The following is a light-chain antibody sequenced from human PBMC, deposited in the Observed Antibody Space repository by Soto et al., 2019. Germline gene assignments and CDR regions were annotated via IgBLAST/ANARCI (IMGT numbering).Light chain of an antibody. Sequence: QSVLTQPPSVSGAPGQRLTISCAGTSSNIGAGFDVPWYQQLPGTAPKLLIYANDDRPSGVPVRFSGSTSGTSASLAITGLQAEDADDYYCQSYDNSLLAYVFGGGTKLTVL. CDR2: AND. CDR3: QSYDNSLLAYV. V-gene: IGLV1-40*01. CDR1: SSNIGAGFD. J-gene: IGLJ2*01.